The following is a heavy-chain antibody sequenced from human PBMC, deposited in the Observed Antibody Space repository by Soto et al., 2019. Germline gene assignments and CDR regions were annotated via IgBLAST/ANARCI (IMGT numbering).Heavy chain of an antibody. D-gene: IGHD3-9*01. Sequence: QAQLVQSGSEVKKPGASVKVSCKASGYSFTAFGVNWVRQAPGQGLEWLGWISAYNGNRVYAQSFQGRLTVTTDTTRDTSYLELTNLRSDDTAIYYCARGHDILTGWNFEFWGQGTLVTVSS. CDR3: ARGHDILTGWNFEF. J-gene: IGHJ4*02. CDR1: GYSFTAFG. V-gene: IGHV1-18*01. CDR2: ISAYNGNR.